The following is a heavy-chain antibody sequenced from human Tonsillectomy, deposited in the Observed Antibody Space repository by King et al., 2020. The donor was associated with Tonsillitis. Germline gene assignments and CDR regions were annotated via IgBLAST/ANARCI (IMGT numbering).Heavy chain of an antibody. D-gene: IGHD3-3*01. Sequence: VQLVESGGGVVQPGRSLRLSCAASGFTFNNFAMHWVRQAPGKGLEWVAVMSFDGSNKYYADSVKGRFTISRDNSKNTLFLQMNSLRAEDTAMYYCARPLLEWFLFATDSWGQGTLVTVSS. CDR3: ARPLLEWFLFATDS. J-gene: IGHJ4*02. V-gene: IGHV3-30*04. CDR2: MSFDGSNK. CDR1: GFTFNNFA.